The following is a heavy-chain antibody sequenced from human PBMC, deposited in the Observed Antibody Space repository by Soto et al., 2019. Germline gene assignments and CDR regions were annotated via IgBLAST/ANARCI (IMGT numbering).Heavy chain of an antibody. J-gene: IGHJ4*02. CDR3: TTDHPYNYDSSCYDH. CDR1: GFTFSNAW. Sequence: EVQLVESGGDLVKPGGSLRLSCAASGFTFSNAWINWVRQAPGRGLEWVGHVKSKTDGGTTDYAAPEKGRCTISRDDSKNTVFLHMNNLKTEDTAVYYCTTDHPYNYDSSCYDHWGPGTLVTVSS. CDR2: VKSKTDGGTT. D-gene: IGHD3-22*01. V-gene: IGHV3-15*07.